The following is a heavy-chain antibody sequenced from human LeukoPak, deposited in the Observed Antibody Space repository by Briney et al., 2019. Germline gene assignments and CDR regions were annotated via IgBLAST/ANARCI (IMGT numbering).Heavy chain of an antibody. V-gene: IGHV3-48*02. Sequence: PGGSLRLSCAASAFRFSDYSMNWVRQAPGKGLEWVSYISTGSNTIYYADSVKGRFTISRDNAKNSLYLQMNSLRDEDTPVYYCARGYSYDHWGQGTLVTVSS. CDR2: ISTGSNTI. J-gene: IGHJ4*02. D-gene: IGHD5-18*01. CDR1: AFRFSDYS. CDR3: ARGYSYDH.